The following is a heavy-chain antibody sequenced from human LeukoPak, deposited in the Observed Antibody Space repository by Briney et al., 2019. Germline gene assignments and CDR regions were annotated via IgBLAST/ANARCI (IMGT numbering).Heavy chain of an antibody. CDR3: ARGKGYGGNSGDY. J-gene: IGHJ4*02. CDR1: GYTFTSYD. Sequence: GASVKVSCTASGYTFTSYDINWVRQATGQGLEWMGWMNPNSGNTGYAQKFQGRVTMSRNTSISTAYMALSSLRSEDTAVYYCARGKGYGGNSGDYWGQGTLVTVSS. D-gene: IGHD4-23*01. CDR2: MNPNSGNT. V-gene: IGHV1-8*01.